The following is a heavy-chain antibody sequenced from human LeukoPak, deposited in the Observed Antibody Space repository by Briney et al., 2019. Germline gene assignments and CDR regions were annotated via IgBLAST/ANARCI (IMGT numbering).Heavy chain of an antibody. D-gene: IGHD3-3*01. V-gene: IGHV4-34*01. CDR1: GGSFSGYY. Sequence: SETLSLTCAVYGGSFSGYYWSWIRQPPGKGLEWIGEINHRVSTNYNPSLKSRVTISVDTSKNQFSLKLSSVTAADTAVYYCARGRRYDFWSGPYYYYYYMDVWGKGTTVTVSS. CDR2: INHRVST. J-gene: IGHJ6*03. CDR3: ARGRRYDFWSGPYYYYYYMDV.